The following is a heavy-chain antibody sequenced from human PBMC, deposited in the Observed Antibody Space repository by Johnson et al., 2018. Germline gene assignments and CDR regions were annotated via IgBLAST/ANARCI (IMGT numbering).Heavy chain of an antibody. V-gene: IGHV3-9*01. D-gene: IGHD3-3*01. Sequence: EVQLLESGGGLVQPGRSLRLSCAASGFTFDDYAMHWVRQAPGKGLEWVSGISWNSGSIGYAVSVKGRFTSSRDNAKNSLCLQMTSLRAEDTALYYCAKERFWRGPYYYYYMDVWGKGTTVTVSS. CDR2: ISWNSGSI. J-gene: IGHJ6*03. CDR3: AKERFWRGPYYYYYMDV. CDR1: GFTFDDYA.